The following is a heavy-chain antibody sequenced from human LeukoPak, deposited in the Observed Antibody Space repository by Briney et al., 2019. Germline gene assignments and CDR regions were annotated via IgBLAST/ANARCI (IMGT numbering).Heavy chain of an antibody. Sequence: SVKVSCKASGGTFSSYAISWVRQAPGQGLEWMGGIIPIFGTANYAQKFQGRVTITADESTSTAYMELSSLRSEDTAVYYCARAPLGGMVRGEYYLDSWGQGTLVTVSS. V-gene: IGHV1-69*13. J-gene: IGHJ4*02. CDR3: ARAPLGGMVRGEYYLDS. D-gene: IGHD3-10*01. CDR1: GGTFSSYA. CDR2: IIPIFGTA.